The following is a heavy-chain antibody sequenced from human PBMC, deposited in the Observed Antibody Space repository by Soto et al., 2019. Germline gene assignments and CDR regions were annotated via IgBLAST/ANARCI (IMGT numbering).Heavy chain of an antibody. CDR3: AREEYSANYYDY. Sequence: HPGGSLRLSCAASGFTFSNSPILWVRLAPGKGLEWVAVMSYDGSRQFYADSVKGRFTISRDSSKNTLYLQMNSLRVEDTAVYYCAREEYSANYYDYWGQATQVTDPS. CDR1: GFTFSNSP. V-gene: IGHV3-30-3*01. CDR2: MSYDGSRQ. D-gene: IGHD5-18*01. J-gene: IGHJ4*02.